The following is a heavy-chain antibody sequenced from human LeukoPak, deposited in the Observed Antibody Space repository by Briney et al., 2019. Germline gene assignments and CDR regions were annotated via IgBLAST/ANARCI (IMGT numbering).Heavy chain of an antibody. Sequence: ASVKVSCKAPGYTFTGYYMHWVRQAPGQGLECVGWINPNSGGTNYAQKFQGRVTMTRDTSISTAYMELSRLRSDDTAVYYCARGGSGSYFSWLDPWGQGTLVTVSS. V-gene: IGHV1-2*02. D-gene: IGHD3-10*01. CDR1: GYTFTGYY. J-gene: IGHJ5*02. CDR3: ARGGSGSYFSWLDP. CDR2: INPNSGGT.